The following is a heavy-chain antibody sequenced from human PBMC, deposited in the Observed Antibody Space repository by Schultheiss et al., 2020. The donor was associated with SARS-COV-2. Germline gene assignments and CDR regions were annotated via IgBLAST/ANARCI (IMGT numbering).Heavy chain of an antibody. D-gene: IGHD2-2*01. V-gene: IGHV3-15*01. CDR3: TTEPRYCSSTSCLHFDY. CDR1: GFTFSSYG. J-gene: IGHJ4*02. CDR2: IKSKTDGGTT. Sequence: GGSLRLSCAASGFTFSSYGMHWVRQAPGKGLEWVGRIKSKTDGGTTDYAAPVKGRFTISRDDSKNTLYLQMNSLKTEDTAVYYCTTEPRYCSSTSCLHFDYWGQGTLVTVSS.